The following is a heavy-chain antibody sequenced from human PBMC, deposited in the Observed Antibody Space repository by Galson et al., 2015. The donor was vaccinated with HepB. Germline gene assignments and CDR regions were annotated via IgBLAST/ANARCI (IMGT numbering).Heavy chain of an antibody. J-gene: IGHJ4*02. D-gene: IGHD3-10*01. V-gene: IGHV3-33*01. CDR2: IWYDGSNK. CDR1: GFIFSNYG. CDR3: ASDYYGSGSRLARIFDY. Sequence: SLRLSCAASGFIFSNYGMHWVRQAPGKGLEWVAVIWYDGSNKYYADSVKGRFTISRDNSKNMLYLQMDSLRAEDTAVYYCASDYYGSGSRLARIFDYWGQGTLVTVSS.